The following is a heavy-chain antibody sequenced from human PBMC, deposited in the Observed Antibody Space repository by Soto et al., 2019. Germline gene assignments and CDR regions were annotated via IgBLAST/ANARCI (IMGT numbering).Heavy chain of an antibody. CDR2: TSYDGSKT. CDR3: AKTRTIFGVVSRHYFYY. V-gene: IGHV3-30*18. J-gene: IGHJ4*02. D-gene: IGHD3-3*01. CDR1: GFSFSDYG. Sequence: QVQLVESGGGVVQPGRSQRLSCAASGFSFSDYGMHWVRQPPGKGLEWVAYTSYDGSKTYYADSVMGRFTISRDNSKNALFLQRNSLRPEDTAMYYCAKTRTIFGVVSRHYFYYWGQGTLVTVSS.